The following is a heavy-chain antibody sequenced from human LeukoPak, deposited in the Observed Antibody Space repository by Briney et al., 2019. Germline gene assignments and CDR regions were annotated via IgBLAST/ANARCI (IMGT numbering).Heavy chain of an antibody. D-gene: IGHD1-26*01. J-gene: IGHJ6*03. CDR2: ISSSSCHI. Sequence: GGSLRLSCAASGFTFSSYSMNWVRQAPGKGLDWVSSISSSSCHIYYADSVKGRFTISRDNAKNSVYLEMNSLRAEDTAVYYCARDPYSGGYGSYYYYYMDVWGKGTTVTISS. CDR3: ARDPYSGGYGSYYYYYMDV. CDR1: GFTFSSYS. V-gene: IGHV3-21*01.